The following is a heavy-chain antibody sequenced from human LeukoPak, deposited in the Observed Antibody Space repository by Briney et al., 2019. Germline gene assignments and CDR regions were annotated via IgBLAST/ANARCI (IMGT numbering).Heavy chain of an antibody. D-gene: IGHD3-10*01. V-gene: IGHV3-23*01. CDR2: ITGSGGTK. Sequence: GGSLRLSCEASGFTFRGYPMNWVRQTPGKGVEGVSAITGSGGTKQNADSVKGRFTISRDNSKNTLYLQMCSLRAEDTAVYYCAKYLPPSGSKALDVWGKGTTVTVSS. J-gene: IGHJ6*04. CDR1: GFTFRGYP. CDR3: AKYLPPSGSKALDV.